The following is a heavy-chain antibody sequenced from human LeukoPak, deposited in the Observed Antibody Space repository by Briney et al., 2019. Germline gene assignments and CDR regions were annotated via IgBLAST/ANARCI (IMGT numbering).Heavy chain of an antibody. CDR3: ASLAYCGGDCYSDVY. Sequence: SETLSLTCTVSGGSISSSSYYWGWIRQPPGKGLEWIGSIYYSGSTYYNPSLKSRVTISVDTSKNQFSLKLSSVTAADTAVYYCASLAYCGGDCYSDVYWGQGTLVTVSS. CDR2: IYYSGST. V-gene: IGHV4-39*07. CDR1: GGSISSSSYY. D-gene: IGHD2-21*01. J-gene: IGHJ4*02.